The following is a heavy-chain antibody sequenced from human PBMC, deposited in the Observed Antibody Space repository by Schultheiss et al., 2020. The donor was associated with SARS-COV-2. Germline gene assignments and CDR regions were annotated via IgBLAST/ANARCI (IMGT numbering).Heavy chain of an antibody. J-gene: IGHJ5*02. CDR2: IYTSGST. CDR3: AREMGPGTIIRYWFDP. CDR1: GGSISSYY. Sequence: SQTLSLTCTVSGGSISSYYWSWIRQPPGKGLEWIGRIYTSGSTYYNPSLKSRVTISVDTSKNQFSLKVTSVTAADTAVYYCAREMGPGTIIRYWFDPWGQGTLVTVSS. V-gene: IGHV4-4*07. D-gene: IGHD3-16*01.